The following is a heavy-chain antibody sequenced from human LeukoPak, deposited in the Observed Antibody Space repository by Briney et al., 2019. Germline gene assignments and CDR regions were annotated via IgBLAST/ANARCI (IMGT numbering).Heavy chain of an antibody. Sequence: GGYLRLSCAASGFTFSSYSMNWVRQAPGKGLEWVSSISSSSSYIYYADSVKGRFTISRDNAKNSLYLQMSSLRAEDTAVYYCAREPEAGDSPDYWGQGTLVTVSS. CDR2: ISSSSSYI. D-gene: IGHD7-27*01. CDR1: GFTFSSYS. V-gene: IGHV3-21*01. J-gene: IGHJ4*02. CDR3: AREPEAGDSPDY.